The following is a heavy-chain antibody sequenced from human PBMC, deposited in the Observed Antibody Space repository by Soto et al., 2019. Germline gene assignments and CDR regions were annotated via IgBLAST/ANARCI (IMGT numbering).Heavy chain of an antibody. D-gene: IGHD1-7*01. CDR1: GFTFSGSA. Sequence: GGSLRLSCAASGFTFSGSAIHWVRQASGKGLEWVGRIRTKANNYATAYAASVKGRFTISRDDSKHTAYLQMNSLKTEDTAVYYCYLVLPTWDFAYWGQGTLVTVSS. J-gene: IGHJ4*02. V-gene: IGHV3-73*01. CDR3: YLVLPTWDFAY. CDR2: IRTKANNYAT.